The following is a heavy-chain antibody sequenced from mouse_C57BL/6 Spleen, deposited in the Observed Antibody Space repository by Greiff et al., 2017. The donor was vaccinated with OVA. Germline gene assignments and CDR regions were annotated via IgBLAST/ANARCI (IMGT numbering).Heavy chain of an antibody. CDR3: ARSVNYYGSDYAMDY. Sequence: QVQLKQPGAELVRPGSSVKLSCKASGYTFTSYWMHWVKQRPIQGLEWIGNIDPSDSETHYNQKFKDKATLTVDKSSSTAYRQLSSLTSEDSAVYYCARSVNYYGSDYAMDYWGQGTSVTVSS. CDR2: IDPSDSET. J-gene: IGHJ4*01. CDR1: GYTFTSYW. D-gene: IGHD1-1*01. V-gene: IGHV1-52*01.